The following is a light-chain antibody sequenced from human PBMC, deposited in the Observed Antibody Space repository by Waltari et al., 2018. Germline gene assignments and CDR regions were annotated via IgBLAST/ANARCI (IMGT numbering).Light chain of an antibody. V-gene: IGLV2-14*03. CDR3: TSQTLYGVVL. CDR2: DVT. CDR1: GSAIDDSDF. Sequence: QSALTQPASVSGSPGQSITISCTGIGSAIDDSDFVSWYQHHPGKAPRVIIYDVTIRPSGISYRFSAYKSSNSASLTISGLQPEDEGDYYCTSQTLYGVVLFGGGSQVTVL. J-gene: IGLJ3*02.